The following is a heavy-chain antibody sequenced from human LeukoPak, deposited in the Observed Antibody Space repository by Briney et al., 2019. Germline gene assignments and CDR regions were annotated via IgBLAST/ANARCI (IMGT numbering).Heavy chain of an antibody. D-gene: IGHD3-10*01. V-gene: IGHV4-30-2*01. CDR3: ARSRQASGLFNS. CDR2: IYDRGPA. Sequence: SETLSLTCTVSGYAITSGGFSWNWIRQPPGKGLEWVGCIYDRGPAYYNPSLKSRFTISVDRPKNQFFLNVTSLTAADTAVYYCARSRQASGLFNSWGQGTLVVVSS. CDR1: GYAITSGGFS. J-gene: IGHJ5*01.